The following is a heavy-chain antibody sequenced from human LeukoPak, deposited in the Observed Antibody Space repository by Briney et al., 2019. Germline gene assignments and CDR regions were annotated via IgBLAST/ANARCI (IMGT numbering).Heavy chain of an antibody. J-gene: IGHJ4*02. V-gene: IGHV3-9*01. D-gene: IGHD5-18*01. CDR2: ISWNSGSI. Sequence: PGRSLRLSCAASGFTFDDYAMHWVRPAPGKGLERVSGISWNSGSIGYADSVKGRFTISRDNAKNSLYLQMNSLRAEDTALYYCASGYSYGSADYWGQGTLVTVSS. CDR3: ASGYSYGSADY. CDR1: GFTFDDYA.